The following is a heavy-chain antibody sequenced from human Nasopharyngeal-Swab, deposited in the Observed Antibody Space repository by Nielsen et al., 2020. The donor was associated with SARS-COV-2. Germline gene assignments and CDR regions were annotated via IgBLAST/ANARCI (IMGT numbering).Heavy chain of an antibody. CDR3: ARDPGEPGYSSSWYVNYYYYYMDV. V-gene: IGHV1-18*04. Sequence: ASVKVSCKASGYTFTSYGISWVRQAPGQGLEWMGWISAYNGNTNYAQKLQGRVTMTTDTSKSTAYMELRSLRSDDTAVYYCARDPGEPGYSSSWYVNYYYYYMDVWGKGTTVTVSS. CDR2: ISAYNGNT. J-gene: IGHJ6*03. D-gene: IGHD6-13*01. CDR1: GYTFTSYG.